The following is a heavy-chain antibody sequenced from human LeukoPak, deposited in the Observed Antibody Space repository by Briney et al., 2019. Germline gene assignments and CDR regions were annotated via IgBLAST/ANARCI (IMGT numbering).Heavy chain of an antibody. Sequence: PSETLSLTCAVYGGSFSGYYWSWIRQPPGKGLEWIGEINHSGSTNYNPSLKSRVTISVDTSKNQFSLKLSSVTAADTAVYYRARAPKMNYWGQGTLVTVSS. CDR1: GGSFSGYY. CDR2: INHSGST. V-gene: IGHV4-34*01. J-gene: IGHJ4*02. CDR3: ARAPKMNY.